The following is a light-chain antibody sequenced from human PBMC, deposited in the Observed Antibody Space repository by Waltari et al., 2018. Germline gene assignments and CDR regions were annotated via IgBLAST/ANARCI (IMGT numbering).Light chain of an antibody. CDR3: QQRSNWPPLT. J-gene: IGKJ1*01. V-gene: IGKV3-11*01. CDR2: DAS. Sequence: EIVLTQSPATLSLSPGERATLSCRASQRVSSYLAWYQQKPGQAPMLLIYDASNSATGIPARFSGSVSGTDFTLTFCSLEPEDFAVYYCQQRSNWPPLTFGQGTKVEIK. CDR1: QRVSSY.